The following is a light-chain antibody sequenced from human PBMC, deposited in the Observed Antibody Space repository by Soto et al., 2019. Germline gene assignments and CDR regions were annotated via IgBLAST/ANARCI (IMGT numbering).Light chain of an antibody. CDR2: GAS. J-gene: IGKJ5*01. V-gene: IGKV3-11*01. Sequence: EIVLTQSPATLSLSPGERATLSCRASQSVSRYLAWYQQKPGQAPRLLIYGASKRATGIPDRFSGSGSGTDFTLTISRLEPEDFAVYYCQQYSPPITFGQGTRLEI. CDR1: QSVSRY. CDR3: QQYSPPIT.